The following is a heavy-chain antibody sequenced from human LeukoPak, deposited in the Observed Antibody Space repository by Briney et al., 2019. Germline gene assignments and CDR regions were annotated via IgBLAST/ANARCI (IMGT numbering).Heavy chain of an antibody. Sequence: PGGSLRLSCAASGFTVSSYAMSWVRQAPGKGLEWVSAVSGSGGSTYYADSVKGRFTISRDNSKNTLYLQMNSLRAEDTAVYYCAKGLVNCGGDCYSGGMDVWGQGTTVTVSS. CDR3: AKGLVNCGGDCYSGGMDV. CDR2: VSGSGGST. J-gene: IGHJ6*02. V-gene: IGHV3-23*01. CDR1: GFTVSSYA. D-gene: IGHD2-21*02.